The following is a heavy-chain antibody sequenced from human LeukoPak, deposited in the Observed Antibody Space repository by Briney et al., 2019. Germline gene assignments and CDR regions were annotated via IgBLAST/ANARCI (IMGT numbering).Heavy chain of an antibody. CDR3: ARGQLTALGGYSSSCHY. J-gene: IGHJ4*02. V-gene: IGHV1-69*01. Sequence: SVKVSCKASGGTFSSYAISWVRQAPGQGLEWMGGIIPIFGTANYAQKFQGRVTITADESTSTAYMELSGLRSEDTAVYYCARGQLTALGGYSSSCHYWGQGTLVTVSS. CDR2: IIPIFGTA. CDR1: GGTFSSYA. D-gene: IGHD6-13*01.